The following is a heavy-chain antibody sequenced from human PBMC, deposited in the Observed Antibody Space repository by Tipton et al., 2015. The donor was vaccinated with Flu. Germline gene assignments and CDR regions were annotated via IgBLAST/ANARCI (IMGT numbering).Heavy chain of an antibody. V-gene: IGHV3-30-3*01. J-gene: IGHJ4*02. CDR2: ISFDGSNK. D-gene: IGHD5-12*01. CDR1: GFTFSSYS. Sequence: LSLTCAASGFTFSSYSVGWVRQAPGKGLEWVTVISFDGSNKYYADSVKGRFTISRDNSKNTLYLQMDGLGVEDTAVYYCVRDVYRSDYCVRSGFFDYWGQGTPVFVSS. CDR3: VRDVYRSDYCVRSGFFDY.